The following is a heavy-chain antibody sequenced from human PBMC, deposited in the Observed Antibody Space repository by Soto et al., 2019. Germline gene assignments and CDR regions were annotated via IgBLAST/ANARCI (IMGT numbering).Heavy chain of an antibody. Sequence: ASVKVSCKASGYTFTSYGISWVRQAPGQGLEWMGWISAYNGNTNYAQKLQGRVTMTTDTSTSTAYMELRSLGSDDTAVYYCARAHPPTYYDILTGYRQKSGEDYWGQGDLVTV. J-gene: IGHJ4*02. CDR1: GYTFTSYG. CDR3: ARAHPPTYYDILTGYRQKSGEDY. CDR2: ISAYNGNT. D-gene: IGHD3-9*01. V-gene: IGHV1-18*01.